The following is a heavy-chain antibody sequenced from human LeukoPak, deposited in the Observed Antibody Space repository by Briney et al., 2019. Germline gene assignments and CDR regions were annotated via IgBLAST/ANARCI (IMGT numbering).Heavy chain of an antibody. V-gene: IGHV3-23*01. Sequence: GGSLEISCAASGFTFSNYAMRWVRQAPGKGVEWLSVITGSGVSTYCSDSVKGPFTTSRDNSKNTLYLQMNSLRAEDTPVYYCSKGIGYYYDNSGYSFRLDSWGQGTLVTVSS. CDR3: SKGIGYYYDNSGYSFRLDS. CDR2: ITGSGVST. J-gene: IGHJ4*02. D-gene: IGHD3-22*01. CDR1: GFTFSNYA.